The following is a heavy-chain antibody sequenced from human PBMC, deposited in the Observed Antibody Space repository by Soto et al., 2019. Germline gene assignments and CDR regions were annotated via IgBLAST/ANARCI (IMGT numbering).Heavy chain of an antibody. D-gene: IGHD3-16*01. V-gene: IGHV3-33*05. J-gene: IGHJ4*02. CDR1: GFTFRSFV. CDR2: TSYDGTNK. Sequence: QVQLVESGGGVVQPGTSLRLSCVGSGFTFRSFVIHWVRQAPGRGLEWVALTSYDGTNKYLGDSVKGRCTISRDNSSNTVDLQRDRLRVEYTALYYCARWGTTGGLDVWGQGTLVSVSS. CDR3: ARWGTTGGLDV.